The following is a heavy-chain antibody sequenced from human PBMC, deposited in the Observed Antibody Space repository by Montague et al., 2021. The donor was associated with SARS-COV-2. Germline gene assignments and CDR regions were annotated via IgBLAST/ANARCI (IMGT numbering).Heavy chain of an antibody. D-gene: IGHD3-10*01. CDR2: INHGGST. Sequence: SEILSLTCAVHGSSFSGYYWNWIRQSPGKGLEWIGEINHGGSTKFSPSLKGRLTISTDTSKNQFSLKLTSVAAADTAVYYCARLRDGVVPSPILGVGPFYSSHDMDVWGRGTPVTVSS. V-gene: IGHV4-34*01. CDR3: ARLRDGVVPSPILGVGPFYSSHDMDV. CDR1: GSSFSGYY. J-gene: IGHJ6*03.